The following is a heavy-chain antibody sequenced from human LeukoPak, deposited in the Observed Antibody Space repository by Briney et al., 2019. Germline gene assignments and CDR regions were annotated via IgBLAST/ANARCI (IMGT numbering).Heavy chain of an antibody. V-gene: IGHV4-4*07. CDR3: ARDTYYYGSGSYYFDY. J-gene: IGHJ4*02. D-gene: IGHD3-10*01. CDR1: DGSISSYY. CDR2: IYTSGST. Sequence: SETPSLTCTVSDGSISSYYWSWIRQPAGKGLEWIGRIYTSGSTNYNPSLKSRVTMSVDTSKNQFSLKLSSVTAADTAVYYCARDTYYYGSGSYYFDYWGQGTLVTVSS.